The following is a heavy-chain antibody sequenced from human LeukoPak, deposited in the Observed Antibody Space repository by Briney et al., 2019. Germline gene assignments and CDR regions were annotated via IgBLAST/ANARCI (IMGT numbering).Heavy chain of an antibody. J-gene: IGHJ4*02. D-gene: IGHD5-24*01. Sequence: PSETLSLTCTVSGGSISSYYWSWIRQPPGKGLEWIGYIYYSGSTNYNPSLKSRVTISVDTSKNQFSLKLSSVTAADTAVYYCARQRDGYNRKSAVDYWGQGTLVTVSS. V-gene: IGHV4-59*08. CDR2: IYYSGST. CDR3: ARQRDGYNRKSAVDY. CDR1: GGSISSYY.